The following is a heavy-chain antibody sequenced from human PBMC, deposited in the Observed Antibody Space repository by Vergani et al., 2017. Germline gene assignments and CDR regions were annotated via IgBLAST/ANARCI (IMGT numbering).Heavy chain of an antibody. Sequence: QVQLVESGGGVVQPGRSLRLSCAASGFTFSSYGMHWVRQAPGKGLEWVAVISYDGSNKYYADSVKGRFTISRDNSENTLYLQMNSLRAEDTAVYYCARSYDYRGGMDVWGQGTTVTVSS. D-gene: IGHD5-12*01. V-gene: IGHV3-30*03. CDR1: GFTFSSYG. CDR2: ISYDGSNK. J-gene: IGHJ6*02. CDR3: ARSYDYRGGMDV.